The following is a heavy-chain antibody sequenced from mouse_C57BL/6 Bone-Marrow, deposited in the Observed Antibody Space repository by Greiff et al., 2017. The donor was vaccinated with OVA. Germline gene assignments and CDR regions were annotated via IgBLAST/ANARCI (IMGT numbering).Heavy chain of an antibody. Sequence: EVQVVESGGGLVQPGGSLKLSCAASGFTFSDYYMYWVRQTPEKRLEWVAYISNGGGSTYYPDTVQGRFTISRDNAKNTLYLQMSRLKSEDTAMYYCARHEGPAWFAYWGQGTLVTVSA. CDR1: GFTFSDYY. CDR2: ISNGGGST. J-gene: IGHJ3*01. CDR3: ARHEGPAWFAY. V-gene: IGHV5-12*01.